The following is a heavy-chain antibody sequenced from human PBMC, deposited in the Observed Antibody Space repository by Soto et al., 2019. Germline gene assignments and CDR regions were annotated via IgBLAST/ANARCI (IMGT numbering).Heavy chain of an antibody. V-gene: IGHV2-5*02. Sequence: QITLTESGPTLVKPTQTLTLTCTFSGFSFSTGAVGVGWIRQPPGKDLEVLGLIYWDDDKRYKPSLKNKSTITKDTSRNQVVLTMTDLGPEDTATYFCARVYWAASGTRYYFDHWGQGTLVTVSS. CDR3: ARVYWAASGTRYYFDH. CDR1: GFSFSTGAVG. J-gene: IGHJ4*02. CDR2: IYWDDDK. D-gene: IGHD6-13*01.